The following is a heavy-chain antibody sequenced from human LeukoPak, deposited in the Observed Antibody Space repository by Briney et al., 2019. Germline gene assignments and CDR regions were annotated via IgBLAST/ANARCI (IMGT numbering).Heavy chain of an antibody. CDR2: IYYSGST. D-gene: IGHD5-18*01. CDR1: GGSISSGDYY. Sequence: MPSETLSLTCTVSGGSISSGDYYWSWIRQPPGKGLEWIGYIYYSGSTYYNPSLKSRATISVDTSKNQFSLKLSSVTAADTAVYYCARVRVQLWPPYYMDVWGKGTTVTVSS. J-gene: IGHJ6*03. CDR3: ARVRVQLWPPYYMDV. V-gene: IGHV4-30-4*08.